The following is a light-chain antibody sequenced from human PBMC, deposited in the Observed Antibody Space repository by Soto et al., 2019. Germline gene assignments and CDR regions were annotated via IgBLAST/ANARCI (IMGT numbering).Light chain of an antibody. CDR1: SSNIGINT. CDR3: AAWDDSLNGPV. V-gene: IGLV1-44*01. CDR2: SSN. J-gene: IGLJ1*01. Sequence: QSVLTQPPSASGTPGQRVTISCSGSSSNIGINTVNWYRQLPGTAPKLLIYSSNQRPSGVPDRFSGPKSGTSASLAISGLQSEDEADYYCAAWDDSLNGPVFGTGTKLTVL.